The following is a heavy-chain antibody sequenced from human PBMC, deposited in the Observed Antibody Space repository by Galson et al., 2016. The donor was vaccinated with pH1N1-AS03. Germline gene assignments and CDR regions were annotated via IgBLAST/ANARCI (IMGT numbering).Heavy chain of an antibody. D-gene: IGHD2-15*01. V-gene: IGHV3-23*01. Sequence: SLRLSCAASGFTFSSYAMSWVRQSPGKGLEWVSALSGGGVSTYYADSVKGRFTISRDNSKNTLYLQMNSLRAEDKAIYYCAKDEGDGYCSGGSCYKYFDYWGQGTLVTVSS. CDR1: GFTFSSYA. J-gene: IGHJ4*02. CDR2: LSGGGVST. CDR3: AKDEGDGYCSGGSCYKYFDY.